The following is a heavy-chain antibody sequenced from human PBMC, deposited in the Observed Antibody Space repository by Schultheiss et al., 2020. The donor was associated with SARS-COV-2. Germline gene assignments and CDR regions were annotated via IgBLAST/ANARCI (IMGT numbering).Heavy chain of an antibody. CDR2: IYYSGST. Sequence: SETLSLTCTVSGGSISSGGYYWSWIRQHPGKGLEWIGYIYYSGSTYYNPSLKSRVTISVDTSKNQFSLKLSSVTAADTAVYYCARVHLRSSRLEGAFDIWGQGTMVTVSS. CDR3: ARVHLRSSRLEGAFDI. V-gene: IGHV4-31*03. J-gene: IGHJ3*02. CDR1: GGSISSGGYY. D-gene: IGHD6-13*01.